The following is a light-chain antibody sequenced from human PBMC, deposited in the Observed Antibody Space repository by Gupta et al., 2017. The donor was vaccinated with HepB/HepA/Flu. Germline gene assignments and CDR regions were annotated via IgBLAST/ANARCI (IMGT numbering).Light chain of an antibody. CDR2: DVS. Sequence: SALPQPASVSGSPGQSTTISCTGTSSDVGGYNYVSWYQQHPGKAPKVMIYDVSNRPSGGSNRFSGSKSGNTASLTSSGLQAEDEADYYCSSYRSSSTPVGVFGTGTKFTVL. CDR1: SSDVGGYNY. V-gene: IGLV2-14*01. CDR3: SSYRSSSTPVGV. J-gene: IGLJ1*01.